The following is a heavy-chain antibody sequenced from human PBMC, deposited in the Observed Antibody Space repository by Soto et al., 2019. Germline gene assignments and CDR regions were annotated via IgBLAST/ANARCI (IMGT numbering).Heavy chain of an antibody. CDR3: ARESGGATASLDYYYFYMDV. CDR1: GDSFNDYY. CDR2: INPNSGVT. V-gene: IGHV1-2*04. D-gene: IGHD5-12*01. Sequence: QVQLVQSGAEVRKPGASVTVSCRSSGDSFNDYYIHWVRQAPGQGLEWMGWINPNSGVTKYAQKIQGWVSMTRVTSIRTVYMQLSRLRSDDTAVYYCARESGGATASLDYYYFYMDVWGTGTTVTVSS. J-gene: IGHJ6*03.